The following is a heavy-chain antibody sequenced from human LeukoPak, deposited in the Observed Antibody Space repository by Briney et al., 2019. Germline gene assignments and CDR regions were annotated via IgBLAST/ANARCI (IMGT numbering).Heavy chain of an antibody. V-gene: IGHV3-23*01. J-gene: IGHJ4*02. Sequence: GGSLRLSCVASGFTLSSYAMSWVRQAAGKGLEWVSSTSSSGETTYYADSVKGRFTISRDNSRNTLYLQMNSLRAEDTAVYYCAKDRPNYYGTNGHYYRRDGDCWGQGTLVTVSS. CDR3: AKDRPNYYGTNGHYYRRDGDC. CDR2: TSSSGETT. D-gene: IGHD3-22*01. CDR1: GFTLSSYA.